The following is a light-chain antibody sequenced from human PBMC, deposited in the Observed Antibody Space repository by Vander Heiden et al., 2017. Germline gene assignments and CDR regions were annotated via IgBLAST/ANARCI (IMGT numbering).Light chain of an antibody. V-gene: IGLV3-1*01. Sequence: SLELTHTPSVSVSPGQTATITCSGDKLEHKYVCWYQQKAGQSPVLVIYEDDKRPSGIPERISGSNSGNTATLTISATQPMDEADYYCQIWDSSTGVAFGGGTKLTVL. J-gene: IGLJ2*01. CDR1: KLEHKY. CDR2: EDD. CDR3: QIWDSSTGVA.